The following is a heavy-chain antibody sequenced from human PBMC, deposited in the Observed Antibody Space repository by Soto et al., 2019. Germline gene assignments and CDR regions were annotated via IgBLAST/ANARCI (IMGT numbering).Heavy chain of an antibody. Sequence: QVQLVESGGGVVQPGRSLRLSCAASGFTFSSFGMHWVRQAPGKGLEWVAVISFDGSNKYYADSVKGRFTISRDNSNNTLLLQMNSLRAEDTAEYYCAKGSMGDYFGQGVWGQGPTLTAS. V-gene: IGHV3-30*18. CDR2: ISFDGSNK. CDR1: GFTFSSFG. D-gene: IGHD1-26*01. J-gene: IGHJ6*02. CDR3: AKGSMGDYFGQGV.